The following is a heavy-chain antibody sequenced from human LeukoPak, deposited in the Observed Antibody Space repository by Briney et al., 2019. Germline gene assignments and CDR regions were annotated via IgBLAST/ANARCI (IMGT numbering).Heavy chain of an antibody. J-gene: IGHJ5*02. D-gene: IGHD3-22*01. CDR2: ISGSGGST. Sequence: GGSLRLSCAASGFTFSSYAMSWVRQAPGKGLEWVSAISGSGGSTYYADSVKGRFTISRDNSKNTLYLQMNSLRAEDTAVYYCARDRGGYWSNWFDPWGQGTLVTVSS. CDR3: ARDRGGYWSNWFDP. CDR1: GFTFSSYA. V-gene: IGHV3-23*01.